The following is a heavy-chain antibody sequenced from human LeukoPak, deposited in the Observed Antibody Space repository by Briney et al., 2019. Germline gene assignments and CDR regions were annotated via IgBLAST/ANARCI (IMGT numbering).Heavy chain of an antibody. J-gene: IGHJ4*02. CDR3: ARHKPYGSGYYSPYYFDY. Sequence: SGTLSLTCAVSGGSISTSNWWSWVRQRPGKGLGWIGEIYHSGSTNYNPSLKSRVTISVDKSKNHFSLRLSSVTAADTAVYYCARHKPYGSGYYSPYYFDYWGQGTQVTVSS. CDR1: GGSISTSNW. CDR2: IYHSGST. D-gene: IGHD3-10*01. V-gene: IGHV4-4*02.